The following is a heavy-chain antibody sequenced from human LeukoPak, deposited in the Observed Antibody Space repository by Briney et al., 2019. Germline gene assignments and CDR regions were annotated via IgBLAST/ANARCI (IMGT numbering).Heavy chain of an antibody. CDR2: ISSSGSTI. D-gene: IGHD3-10*01. V-gene: IGHV3-48*03. CDR1: GFTFSSYE. Sequence: PGGSLRLSCAASGFTFSSYEMNWVRQAPGKGLEWVSYISSSGSTIYYADSVKGRFTISRDNAKNSLYLQMNSLRAEDTAVYYCARDRGGGLLWFGELGYWSQGTLVTVSS. J-gene: IGHJ4*02. CDR3: ARDRGGGLLWFGELGY.